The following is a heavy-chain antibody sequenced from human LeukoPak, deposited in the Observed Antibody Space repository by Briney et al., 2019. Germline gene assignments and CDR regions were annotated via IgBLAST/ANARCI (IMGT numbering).Heavy chain of an antibody. V-gene: IGHV4-59*01. D-gene: IGHD1-26*01. Sequence: SETLSLTCTVSGGSISSYYWSWIRQPPGKGLEWIGCIYYSGSTNYNPSLKSRVTISVDTSKNQFSLKLSSVTAADTAVYYCARVWELAVFDYWGQGTLVTVSS. CDR3: ARVWELAVFDY. CDR2: IYYSGST. CDR1: GGSISSYY. J-gene: IGHJ4*02.